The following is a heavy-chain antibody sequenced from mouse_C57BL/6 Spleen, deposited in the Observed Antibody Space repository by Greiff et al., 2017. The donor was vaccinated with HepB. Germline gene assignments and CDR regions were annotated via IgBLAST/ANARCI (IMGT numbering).Heavy chain of an antibody. D-gene: IGHD2-4*01. Sequence: VQLQQSGAELVKPGASVKISCKASGYAFSSYWMNWVKQRPGQGLEWIGQIYPGDGDTNYNGKFKGKATLTADKSSSTAYMQLSSLTSEDSAVYFCARSGGLRREYYFDYWGQGTTLTVSS. J-gene: IGHJ2*01. CDR1: GYAFSSYW. CDR3: ARSGGLRREYYFDY. CDR2: IYPGDGDT. V-gene: IGHV1-80*01.